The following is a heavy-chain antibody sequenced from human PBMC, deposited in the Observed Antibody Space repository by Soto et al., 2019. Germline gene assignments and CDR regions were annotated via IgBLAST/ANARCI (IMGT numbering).Heavy chain of an antibody. V-gene: IGHV3-9*01. CDR2: ISWNSGSI. CDR3: AKAGFWSGYYSLVDY. J-gene: IGHJ4*02. CDR1: GFTFDDYA. Sequence: GGSLRLACAASGFTFDDYAMHWVRQAPRKGLEWVSGISWNSGSIGYADSVKGRFTISRDNAKNSLYLQMNSLRAEDTALYYCAKAGFWSGYYSLVDYWGQETLVTVSS. D-gene: IGHD3-3*01.